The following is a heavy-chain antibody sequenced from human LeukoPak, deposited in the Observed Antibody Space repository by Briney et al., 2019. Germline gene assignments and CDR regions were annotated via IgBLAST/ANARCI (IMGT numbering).Heavy chain of an antibody. Sequence: ASVKVSCKTAGHIFSNYGVTWVRQAPGQGLEWMGWISGYNGNTNYAQKFQGRVTMTTDTSTGTASLELGSLRSGDTAVYFCARGDADTANSAVDYWGRGTLVTVSS. CDR3: ARGDADTANSAVDY. V-gene: IGHV1-18*01. J-gene: IGHJ4*02. CDR1: GHIFSNYG. CDR2: ISGYNGNT. D-gene: IGHD4/OR15-4a*01.